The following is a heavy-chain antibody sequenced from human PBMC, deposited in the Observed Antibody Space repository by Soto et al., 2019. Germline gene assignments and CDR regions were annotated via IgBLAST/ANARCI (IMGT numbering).Heavy chain of an antibody. V-gene: IGHV3-11*01. CDR2: ISSSGSTI. CDR3: ARNYYSSSWYNYYYYYMDV. D-gene: IGHD6-13*01. CDR1: GFTFSDYY. Sequence: GGSLRLSCAASGFTFSDYYMSWIRQAPGKGLEWVSYISSSGSTIYYADSVKGRFTISRDNAKNSLYLQMNSLRAEDTAVYYCARNYYSSSWYNYYYYYMDVWGKGTTVTVSS. J-gene: IGHJ6*03.